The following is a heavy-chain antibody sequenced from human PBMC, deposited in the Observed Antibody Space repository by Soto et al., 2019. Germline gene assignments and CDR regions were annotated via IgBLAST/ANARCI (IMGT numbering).Heavy chain of an antibody. D-gene: IGHD2-21*02. J-gene: IGHJ6*02. V-gene: IGHV4-30-4*08. CDR3: AREDDGGDRDYYGLDV. Sequence: QVQLQQSGPGLVKPSQTLSLTCTVSGGSISYEYYHWTWIRQSPGKGLEWIGYIHYSGSIIYNPSFKSRVTISVDTSKNQSSLQLSSVTAADTAVYFCAREDDGGDRDYYGLDVWGQGTTVTVSS. CDR1: GGSISYEYYH. CDR2: IHYSGSI.